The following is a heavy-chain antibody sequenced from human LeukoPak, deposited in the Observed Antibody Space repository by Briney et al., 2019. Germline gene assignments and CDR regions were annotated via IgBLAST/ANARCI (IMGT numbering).Heavy chain of an antibody. J-gene: IGHJ2*01. D-gene: IGHD2-15*01. CDR2: INHSGST. CDR3: ARRRVVVVAATVPSLKRYWYFDL. V-gene: IGHV4-34*01. Sequence: PSETLSLTCAVYGGPFSGYYWSWIRQPPGKGLEWIGEINHSGSTNYNPSLKSRVTILVDTSKNQFSLKLSSVTAADTAVYYCARRRVVVVAATVPSLKRYWYFDLWGRGTLVTVSS. CDR1: GGPFSGYY.